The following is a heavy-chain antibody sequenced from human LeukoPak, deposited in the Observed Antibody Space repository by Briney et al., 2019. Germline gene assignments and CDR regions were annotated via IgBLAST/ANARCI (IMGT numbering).Heavy chain of an antibody. D-gene: IGHD6-13*01. Sequence: GGSLRLSCAASGFTFSSYSMNWVRQAPGKGLEWVSSISSSSSYIYYADSVKGRFTISRDNAKNSLYLQMNSLRAEDTAVYYCARDHPIAAAVVDYWGQGTLVTVSS. CDR3: ARDHPIAAAVVDY. V-gene: IGHV3-21*01. CDR1: GFTFSSYS. CDR2: ISSSSSYI. J-gene: IGHJ4*02.